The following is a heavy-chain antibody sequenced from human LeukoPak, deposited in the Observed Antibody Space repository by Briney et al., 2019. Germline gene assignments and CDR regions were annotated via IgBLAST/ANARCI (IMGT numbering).Heavy chain of an antibody. CDR2: IYPGDSDT. CDR3: AGHHRVGGYSGYAAPTDY. CDR1: GYSFTGYW. V-gene: IGHV5-51*01. D-gene: IGHD5-12*01. Sequence: GESLKISCKGSGYSFTGYWIGWVRQMPGKGLEWMGIIYPGDSDTRYSPSFQGQVTISADKSISTAYLQWSSLKASDTAMYYCAGHHRVGGYSGYAAPTDYWGQGTLVTVSS. J-gene: IGHJ4*02.